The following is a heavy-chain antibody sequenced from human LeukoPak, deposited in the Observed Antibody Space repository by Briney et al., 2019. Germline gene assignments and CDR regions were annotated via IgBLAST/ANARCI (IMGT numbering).Heavy chain of an antibody. V-gene: IGHV1-18*01. Sequence: ASVKVSCKASGYTFTSYAMHWVRQAPGQGLEWMGWISAYNGNTNYAQKLQGRVTMTTDTSTSTAYMELRSLRSDDTAVYYCARVKQYQLLVDPWGQGTLVTVSS. CDR1: GYTFTSYA. D-gene: IGHD2-2*01. J-gene: IGHJ5*02. CDR2: ISAYNGNT. CDR3: ARVKQYQLLVDP.